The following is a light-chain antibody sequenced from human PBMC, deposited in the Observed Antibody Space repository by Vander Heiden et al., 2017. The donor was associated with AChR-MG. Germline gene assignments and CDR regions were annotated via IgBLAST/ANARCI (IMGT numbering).Light chain of an antibody. J-gene: IGLJ3*02. CDR3: AIWYSSTWV. CDR2: YKSDSDK. CDR1: SGINVGTYR. Sequence: QPVLTQPTPLSASPGASARFTCTLSSGINVGTYRIYWYQQKPGSLPRYVLRYKSDSDKQQGSGVPSRFSGSKDASTNAGLLLISGLQSEDEADYYWAIWYSSTWVFGGGTKLTVL. V-gene: IGLV5-39*01.